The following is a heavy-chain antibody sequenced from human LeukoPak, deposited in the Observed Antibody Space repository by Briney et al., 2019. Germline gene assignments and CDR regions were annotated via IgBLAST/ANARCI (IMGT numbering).Heavy chain of an antibody. CDR3: ARGRGAWDY. J-gene: IGHJ4*02. V-gene: IGHV3-74*01. Sequence: GRSLRLSCAASGFTFSSYWMHWVGQAPGKGLVRVSRINSDGSSASYADSVKGRFTISRDNAKNTLYLQMNSLRAEDTAVYYCARGRGAWDYWGQGTLVTVSS. D-gene: IGHD3-10*01. CDR2: INSDGSSA. CDR1: GFTFSSYW.